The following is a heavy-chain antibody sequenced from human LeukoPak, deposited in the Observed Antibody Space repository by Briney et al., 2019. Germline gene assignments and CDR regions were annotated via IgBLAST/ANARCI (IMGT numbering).Heavy chain of an antibody. Sequence: SETLSLTCTVSGDSISSYYWNWIRQPAGKGLEWIGRIYTSGSTNYNPSLRSRVTMSVVTSKNQFSLKLTSVTAADTAVYYCARVSRGSSSSDYWGQGTLVTVSA. CDR3: ARVSRGSSSSDY. D-gene: IGHD6-6*01. J-gene: IGHJ4*02. CDR1: GDSISSYY. CDR2: IYTSGST. V-gene: IGHV4-4*07.